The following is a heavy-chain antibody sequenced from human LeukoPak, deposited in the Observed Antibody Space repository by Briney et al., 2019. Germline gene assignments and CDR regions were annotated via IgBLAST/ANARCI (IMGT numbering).Heavy chain of an antibody. V-gene: IGHV3-11*01. D-gene: IGHD4-17*01. Sequence: PGGSLRLSCAASGFTFSDYNMRWIRQAPGKGLEWVSSISRSGSTKYYADSVKGRFTISRDNAKNSLFLQMNSLRAEDTAVYYCATADYGDSGYYFDYWGQGALVTVSS. CDR3: ATADYGDSGYYFDY. J-gene: IGHJ4*02. CDR2: ISRSGSTK. CDR1: GFTFSDYN.